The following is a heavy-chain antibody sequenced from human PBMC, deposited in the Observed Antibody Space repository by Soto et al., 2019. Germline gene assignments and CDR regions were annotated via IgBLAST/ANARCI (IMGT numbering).Heavy chain of an antibody. Sequence: QLQLQESGPGLVKPSETLSLTCTVSGGSISSSSYYWGWIRQPPGKGLEWIGSIYYSGSTYYNPSLKSRVTISVDPSKNQFSLKLSSVTAADTAVYYCATAPGMRRYNWFDPWGQGTLVTVSS. V-gene: IGHV4-39*01. D-gene: IGHD3-10*01. CDR1: GGSISSSSYY. CDR3: ATAPGMRRYNWFDP. CDR2: IYYSGST. J-gene: IGHJ5*02.